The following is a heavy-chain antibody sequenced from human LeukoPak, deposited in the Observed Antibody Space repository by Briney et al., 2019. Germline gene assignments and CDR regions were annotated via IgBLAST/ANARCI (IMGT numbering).Heavy chain of an antibody. CDR1: GFTFSSYW. Sequence: GGSLRLSCAASGFTFSSYWMSWVRQAPGKGLEWVANIKQDGSEKYYVDSVKGRFTISRDNAKKSLFLQMNSLRAEDTAVYYCASQTEYAGGWVDYWGQGTLVTVSS. V-gene: IGHV3-7*03. CDR2: IKQDGSEK. D-gene: IGHD6-19*01. CDR3: ASQTEYAGGWVDY. J-gene: IGHJ4*02.